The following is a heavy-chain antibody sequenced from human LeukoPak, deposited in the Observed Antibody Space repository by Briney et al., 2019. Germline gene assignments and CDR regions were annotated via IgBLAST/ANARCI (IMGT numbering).Heavy chain of an antibody. J-gene: IGHJ3*02. D-gene: IGHD6-19*01. CDR3: ARQGAGGRAFDI. Sequence: SETLSLTCTVSDGSISSSLYYWGWIRQPPGKGLEWIGIIYYSGSTYYNPSLKSRVTISVETSKNQVSLRLSSVTAADTAVYYCARQGAGGRAFDIWGQGTMVTVSS. V-gene: IGHV4-39*01. CDR1: DGSISSSLYY. CDR2: IYYSGST.